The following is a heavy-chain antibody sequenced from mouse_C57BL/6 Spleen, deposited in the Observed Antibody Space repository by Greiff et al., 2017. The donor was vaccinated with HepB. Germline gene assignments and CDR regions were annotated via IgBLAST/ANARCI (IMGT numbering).Heavy chain of an antibody. D-gene: IGHD2-4*01. CDR2: ICPGAGDT. J-gene: IGHJ2*01. Sequence: QVQLQQSGPELVKPGASVKISCKASGYAFSSSWMNWVKQRPGKGLEWIGRICPGAGDTNYNGKFKGKATLTADKSSSTAYMQLSSLTSEASAVYFYARGGYYDYDDGPSFDYWGQGTTLTVSS. CDR3: ARGGYYDYDDGPSFDY. V-gene: IGHV1-82*01. CDR1: GYAFSSSW.